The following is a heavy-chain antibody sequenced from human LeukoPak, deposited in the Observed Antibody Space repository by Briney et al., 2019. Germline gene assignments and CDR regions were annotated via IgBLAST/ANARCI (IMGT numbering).Heavy chain of an antibody. CDR3: TTLTTIIGSHSDY. Sequence: GGSLRLSCVASGFSFRDAWMNWVRQAPGEGLDWVGRVKRTYDGMTTDYAAPVKGRFSISRDDSQNTLYLQMGSLKTEDTAVYYCTTLTTIIGSHSDYWGQGVLVTVSS. V-gene: IGHV3-15*01. D-gene: IGHD1/OR15-1a*01. CDR2: VKRTYDGMTT. CDR1: GFSFRDAW. J-gene: IGHJ4*02.